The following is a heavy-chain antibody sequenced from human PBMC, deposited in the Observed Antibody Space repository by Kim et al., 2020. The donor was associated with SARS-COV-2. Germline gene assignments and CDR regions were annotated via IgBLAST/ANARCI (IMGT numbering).Heavy chain of an antibody. CDR2: IYYSGST. V-gene: IGHV4-59*08. CDR1: GGSISSYY. Sequence: SETLSLTCTVSGGSISSYYWSWIRQPPGKGLEWIGYIYYSGSTNYNPSLKSRVTISVDTSKNQFSLKLSSVTAADTAVYYCARHFERIVATPRHGMDVWGQGTTVTVSS. CDR3: ARHFERIVATPRHGMDV. J-gene: IGHJ6*02. D-gene: IGHD5-12*01.